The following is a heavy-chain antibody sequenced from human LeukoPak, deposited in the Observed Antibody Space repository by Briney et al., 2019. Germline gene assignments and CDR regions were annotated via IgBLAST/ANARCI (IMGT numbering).Heavy chain of an antibody. Sequence: GGSLRLSCAASGFTFDDYAMHWVRQAPGKGLEWVSGTSWNSGSIGYADSVKGRFTISRDNAKNSLYLQMNSLRAEDTALYYCAKDWGLRDDAFGIWGQGTMVTVSS. V-gene: IGHV3-9*01. J-gene: IGHJ3*02. CDR3: AKDWGLRDDAFGI. CDR1: GFTFDDYA. CDR2: TSWNSGSI. D-gene: IGHD3-16*01.